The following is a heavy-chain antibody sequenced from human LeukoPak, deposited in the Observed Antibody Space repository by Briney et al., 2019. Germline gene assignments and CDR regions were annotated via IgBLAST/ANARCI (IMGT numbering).Heavy chain of an antibody. V-gene: IGHV3-7*01. J-gene: IGHJ4*02. CDR1: GFTFSSYW. CDR2: IKQDGSEK. D-gene: IGHD3-22*01. Sequence: PGGSLRLSCAASGFTFSSYWMSWVRQAPGKGLEWVANIKQDGSEKYYVDSVKGRFTISRDNAKNSLYLQMNSLRAEDTAVYYCASSLRDYYDSSGYRKRGGDWGQGTLVTVSS. CDR3: ASSLRDYYDSSGYRKRGGD.